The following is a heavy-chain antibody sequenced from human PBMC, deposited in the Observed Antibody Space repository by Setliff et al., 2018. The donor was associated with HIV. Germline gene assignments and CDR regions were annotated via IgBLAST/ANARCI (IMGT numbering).Heavy chain of an antibody. CDR2: IIPIFGTA. J-gene: IGHJ6*03. V-gene: IGHV1-69*06. D-gene: IGHD2-2*01. CDR1: GGTFSSYA. CDR3: ARERLYIVVVPAAIPYEGYYYMDV. Sequence: SVKVSCKASGGTFSSYAISWVRQAPGQGLEWMGRIIPIFGTANYAQKFQGRVTITADKSTSTAYMELSSLRSEDTAVYYCARERLYIVVVPAAIPYEGYYYMDVWGKGTTVTV.